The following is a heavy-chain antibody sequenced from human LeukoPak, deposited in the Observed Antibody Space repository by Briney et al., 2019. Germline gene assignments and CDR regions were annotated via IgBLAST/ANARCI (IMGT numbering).Heavy chain of an antibody. D-gene: IGHD2-2*01. V-gene: IGHV3-30-3*01. Sequence: GGSLRLSCAASGFTFSSYAMHWVRQAPGKGLEWVAVISYDGSNKYYADSVKGRFTISRDNSKNTLYLQMNSLRAEDTAVYYCARGGLRYCSSTSCYYFDYWGQGTLVTVSS. CDR1: GFTFSSYA. CDR2: ISYDGSNK. J-gene: IGHJ4*02. CDR3: ARGGLRYCSSTSCYYFDY.